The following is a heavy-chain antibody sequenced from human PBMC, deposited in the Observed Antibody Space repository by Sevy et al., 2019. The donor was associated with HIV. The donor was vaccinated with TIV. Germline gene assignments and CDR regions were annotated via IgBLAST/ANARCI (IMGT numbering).Heavy chain of an antibody. CDR2: ISYDGGVK. CDR1: GFTFSIYA. V-gene: IGHV3-30*04. D-gene: IGHD3-22*01. CDR3: ARDLPSAVINPFYYYGLDV. J-gene: IGHJ6*02. Sequence: GGSLRLSCAASGFTFSIYAMHWVRQAPDKGLEWVAVISYDGGVKYFAHSVKGRVTISSDNSKNTLYLQMNSLRPEDTAVYYCARDLPSAVINPFYYYGLDVWGQGTTVTVSS.